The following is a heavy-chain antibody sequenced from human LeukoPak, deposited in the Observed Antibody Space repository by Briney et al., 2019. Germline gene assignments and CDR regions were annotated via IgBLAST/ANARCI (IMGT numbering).Heavy chain of an antibody. D-gene: IGHD2-15*01. CDR2: ICYSGST. CDR3: ARHSLAVRDCSGGSCYQAAFDI. J-gene: IGHJ3*02. CDR1: GGSISSYY. Sequence: SETLSLTCTVSGGSISSYYWSWIRQPPGKGLEWIGYICYSGSTNYNPSLKSRVTISVDTSKNQFSLKLSSVTAADTAVYYCARHSLAVRDCSGGSCYQAAFDIWGQGTMVTVSS. V-gene: IGHV4-59*08.